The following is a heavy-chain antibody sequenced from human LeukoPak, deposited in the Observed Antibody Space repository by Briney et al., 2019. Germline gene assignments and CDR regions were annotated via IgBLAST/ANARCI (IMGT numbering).Heavy chain of an antibody. V-gene: IGHV4-59*01. J-gene: IGHJ4*02. D-gene: IGHD3-10*01. CDR2: IYYSGST. CDR1: GGSISSYY. Sequence: PSETLSLTCTVSGGSISSYYWSWIRQPPGKGLEWIGYIYYSGSTNYNPSLKSRVTISVDTSKNQFSLKLSSVTAADTAVYYCAREGLSVRGFSGFATRGQGNLVTVSS. CDR3: AREGLSVRGFSGFAT.